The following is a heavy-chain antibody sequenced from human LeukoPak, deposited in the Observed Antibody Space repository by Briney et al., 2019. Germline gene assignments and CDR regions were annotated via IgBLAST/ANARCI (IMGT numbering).Heavy chain of an antibody. CDR2: IWYDGSNK. V-gene: IGHV3-33*01. CDR3: ARKNAAASDY. J-gene: IGHJ4*02. CDR1: GFTFSSYG. Sequence: PGGSLRLSCAASGFTFSSYGMHWVRQAPGKGLEWVALIWYDGSNKDYAESVKGRFTISRDSSKNTLYLQMNSLRAEDTAVYYCARKNAAASDYWGQGTLVTVSS. D-gene: IGHD6-13*01.